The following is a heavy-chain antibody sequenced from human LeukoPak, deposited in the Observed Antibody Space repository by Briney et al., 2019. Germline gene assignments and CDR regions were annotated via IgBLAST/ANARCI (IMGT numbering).Heavy chain of an antibody. J-gene: IGHJ6*03. Sequence: SETLSLTCDVSGGSFSGYYWTWIRQPPGKGLEWMGEINHSADTNYNPSLKTRLSLSIDTSKNQISLKMRSVTAADTAVYYCARGRNWQTFYHFCMDVWGNGTTVTVSS. V-gene: IGHV4-34*01. CDR2: INHSADT. CDR1: GGSFSGYY. CDR3: ARGRNWQTFYHFCMDV. D-gene: IGHD1-14*01.